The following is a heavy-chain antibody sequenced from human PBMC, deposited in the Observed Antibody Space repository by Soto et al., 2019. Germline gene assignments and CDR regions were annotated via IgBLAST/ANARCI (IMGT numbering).Heavy chain of an antibody. J-gene: IGHJ2*01. CDR3: ARDRTSVNWYFDL. CDR2: IHYTGNT. CDR1: GDSISSYY. D-gene: IGHD2-2*01. Sequence: QVQLQESGPGLVKPSETLSLTCTVSGDSISSYYWGWIRQPPGKGLEWIGYIHYTGNTNHNPSLKSRVTISVDTSKNQFSLKLSAVTAADTAVYYCARDRTSVNWYFDLWGRGTLVSVSS. V-gene: IGHV4-59*01.